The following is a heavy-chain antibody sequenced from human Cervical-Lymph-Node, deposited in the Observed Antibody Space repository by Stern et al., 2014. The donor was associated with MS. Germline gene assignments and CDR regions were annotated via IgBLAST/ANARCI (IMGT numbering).Heavy chain of an antibody. V-gene: IGHV1-58*02. CDR1: GFTFTSSA. Sequence: QMQLVQSGPEVKKPGTSVKVSCKASGFTFTSSAMQWVRQARGQRLERIGWIVVGGGNTNYAQKFQERVTITRDMSTSTAYMELSSLRSEDTAVYYCAAGGIGYFDWLAYSYYGMDVWGQGTTVTVSS. J-gene: IGHJ6*02. CDR2: IVVGGGNT. CDR3: AAGGIGYFDWLAYSYYGMDV. D-gene: IGHD3-9*01.